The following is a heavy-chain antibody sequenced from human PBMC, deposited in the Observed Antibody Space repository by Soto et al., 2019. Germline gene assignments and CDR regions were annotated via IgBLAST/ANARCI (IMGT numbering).Heavy chain of an antibody. V-gene: IGHV4-59*08. Sequence: NPAETMSLTCTVSGGSISSYDWSWIRQTPGMGLEYIGYIYNSGSTNYNPSLKSRVTISVDTSKNQFSLKLSSVTAADTAVYYCARHNPASTVFGIVISLRYWGHGTLVTVPQ. CDR2: IYNSGST. CDR1: GGSISSYD. J-gene: IGHJ4*01. D-gene: IGHD3-3*01. CDR3: ARHNPASTVFGIVISLRY.